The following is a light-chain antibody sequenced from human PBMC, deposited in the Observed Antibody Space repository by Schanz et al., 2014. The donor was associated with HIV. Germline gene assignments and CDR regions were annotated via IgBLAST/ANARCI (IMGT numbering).Light chain of an antibody. CDR3: AAWDGSLKGYV. CDR2: GND. CDR1: SSNFGSNT. Sequence: QSALTQPPSVSGTPGQRVAISCSGSSSNFGSNTVNWYQQLPGTAPKLLIYGNDQRPSGVPDRFSGSKSGTSASLAISGLQSEDEADYYCAAWDGSLKGYVFATGTKLTVL. V-gene: IGLV1-44*01. J-gene: IGLJ1*01.